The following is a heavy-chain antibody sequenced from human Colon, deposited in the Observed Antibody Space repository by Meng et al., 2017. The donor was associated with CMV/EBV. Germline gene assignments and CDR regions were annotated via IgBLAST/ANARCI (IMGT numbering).Heavy chain of an antibody. J-gene: IGHJ4*02. CDR3: ARDWEAAWNTVITDW. D-gene: IGHD1/OR15-1a*01. Sequence: SRYTFSCYGISWLRPAPGQGLGWMGWISAHSGDTWLISPFKPRVILTTHTASSTAHMELTDLTSDDTAVYYCARDWEAAWNTVITDWWGQGTLVTVSS. CDR2: ISAHSGDT. CDR1: RYTFSCYG. V-gene: IGHV1-18*01.